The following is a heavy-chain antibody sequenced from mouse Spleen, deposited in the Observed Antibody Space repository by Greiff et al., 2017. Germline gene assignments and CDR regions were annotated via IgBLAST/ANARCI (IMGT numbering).Heavy chain of an antibody. Sequence: QVQLKQPGTELVKPGASVKLSCKASGYTFTSYWMHWVKQRPGQGLEWIGNINPSNGGTNYNEKFKSKATLTVDKSSSTAYMQLSSLTSEDSAFYYCARSDYVTYYAMDYWGQGTSVTVSS. CDR1: GYTFTSYW. D-gene: IGHD1-1*01. CDR3: ARSDYVTYYAMDY. J-gene: IGHJ4*01. CDR2: INPSNGGT. V-gene: IGHV1-53*01.